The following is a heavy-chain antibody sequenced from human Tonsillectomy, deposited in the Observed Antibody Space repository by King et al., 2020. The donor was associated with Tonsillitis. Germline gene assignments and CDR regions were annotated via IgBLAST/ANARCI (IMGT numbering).Heavy chain of an antibody. Sequence: VQLVESGGGVVQPGRSLRLSCAAAGFTFSSYGMHWVRQAPGKGLEWVAVILYDGSNKYYADSVKGRFTISRDNSKNTLYLQMNSLRAEDTAVYYCARGTYDSSGYYLGSLDYWGQGTLVTVSS. CDR3: ARGTYDSSGYYLGSLDY. V-gene: IGHV3-33*01. CDR2: ILYDGSNK. D-gene: IGHD3-22*01. J-gene: IGHJ4*02. CDR1: GFTFSSYG.